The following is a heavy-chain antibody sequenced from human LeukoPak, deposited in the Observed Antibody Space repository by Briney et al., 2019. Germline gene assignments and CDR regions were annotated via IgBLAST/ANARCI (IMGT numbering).Heavy chain of an antibody. CDR3: ARTKAHIAASGTGGLGY. Sequence: SQTLSLSCAISGDSVSSNSAAWNWIRQSPSRGLEWLGRTYYRSKWYNDYAVSVKSRITINPDTSKNQFSLQLNSVTPEDTAVYYCARTKAHIAASGTGGLGYWGQGTLVTVSS. CDR1: GDSVSSNSAA. D-gene: IGHD6-13*01. J-gene: IGHJ4*02. CDR2: TYYRSKWYN. V-gene: IGHV6-1*01.